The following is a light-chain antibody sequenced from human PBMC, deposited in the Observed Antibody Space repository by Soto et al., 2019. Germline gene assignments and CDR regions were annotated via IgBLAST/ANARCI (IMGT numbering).Light chain of an antibody. J-gene: IGLJ1*01. CDR3: CSYAGDYTFV. Sequence: QSALIQPRSVSGSPGQSVTISCTGTSSDVGVYKYVSWYRQLPGKAPKLMIYXXXXXXXXXXDXXXGSKSGNTASLTISGLQAEDXADYYCCSYAGDYTFVFGTGTKVTVL. V-gene: IGLV2-11*01. CDR2: XXX. CDR1: SSDVGVYKY.